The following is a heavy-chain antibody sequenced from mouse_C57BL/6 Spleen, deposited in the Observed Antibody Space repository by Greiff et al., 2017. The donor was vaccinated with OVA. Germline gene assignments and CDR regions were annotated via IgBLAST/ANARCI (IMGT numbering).Heavy chain of an antibody. V-gene: IGHV1-19*01. J-gene: IGHJ3*01. D-gene: IGHD2-5*01. Sequence: VQLKESGPVLVKPGASVKMSCKASGYTFTDYYMNWVKQSHGKSLEWIGVINPYNGGTSYNQKFKGKATLTVDKSSSTAYMELNSLTSEDSAVYYCAREGAYYSNYGFAYWGQGTLVTVSA. CDR2: INPYNGGT. CDR3: AREGAYYSNYGFAY. CDR1: GYTFTDYY.